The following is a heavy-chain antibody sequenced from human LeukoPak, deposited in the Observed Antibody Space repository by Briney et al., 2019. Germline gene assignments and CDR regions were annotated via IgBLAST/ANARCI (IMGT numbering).Heavy chain of an antibody. D-gene: IGHD2-15*01. CDR1: GFTFSSYN. V-gene: IGHV3-21*01. Sequence: GGSVRLSCAVSGFTFSSYNMNWVRQAPGKGLEWVSSITSSSNYIYYADSVKGRFTISRDNARNSLHLQMNSLRAEDTAVYYCARARFCSGGSCYLFDQWGQGTLVTVSS. J-gene: IGHJ4*02. CDR2: ITSSSNYI. CDR3: ARARFCSGGSCYLFDQ.